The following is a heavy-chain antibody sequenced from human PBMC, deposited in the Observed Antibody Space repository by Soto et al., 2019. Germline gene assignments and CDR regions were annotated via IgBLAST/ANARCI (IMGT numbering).Heavy chain of an antibody. CDR2: IKSKTDGGTT. V-gene: IGHV3-15*07. CDR3: TALYGAADWFDP. D-gene: IGHD2-8*01. CDR1: GFTFSNVW. Sequence: PGGSLRLSCAASGFTFSNVWINWVRQAPGKGLEWVGRIKSKTDGGTTDYAAPVKGRFTISRDDSKNTLYLQMNSLKTEDTAVYYCTALYGAADWFDPWGQGTLVTVSS. J-gene: IGHJ5*02.